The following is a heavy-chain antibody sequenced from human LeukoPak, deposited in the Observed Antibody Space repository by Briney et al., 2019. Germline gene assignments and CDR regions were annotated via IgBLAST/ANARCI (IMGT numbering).Heavy chain of an antibody. D-gene: IGHD3-16*01. Sequence: GGSLRLSCAASGFTFSTYSMNWVRQAPGKGLDWVSYISGSSGTIYYADSVKGRFTISRDNAKSSLYLQMNSLRAEGTAVYYCARRSEFGVLYYMDVWGKGTTVTVSS. CDR1: GFTFSTYS. CDR2: ISGSSGTI. CDR3: ARRSEFGVLYYMDV. J-gene: IGHJ6*03. V-gene: IGHV3-48*01.